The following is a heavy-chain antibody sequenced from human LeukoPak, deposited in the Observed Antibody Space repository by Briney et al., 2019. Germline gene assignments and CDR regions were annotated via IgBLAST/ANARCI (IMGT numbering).Heavy chain of an antibody. CDR3: AKAEVVAATFDY. CDR2: INTDGSST. V-gene: IGHV3-74*01. CDR1: GFTFSSYW. Sequence: PGGSLRLSCAASGFTFSSYWMHWVRQAPGKGLVWVSRINTDGSSTLYADSVKGRFTISRDNSKNTLYLQMNSLRAEDTAVYYCAKAEVVAATFDYWGQGTLVTVSS. J-gene: IGHJ4*02. D-gene: IGHD2-15*01.